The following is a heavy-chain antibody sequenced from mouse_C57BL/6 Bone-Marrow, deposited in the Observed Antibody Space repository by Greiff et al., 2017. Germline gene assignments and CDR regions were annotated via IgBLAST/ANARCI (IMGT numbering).Heavy chain of an antibody. Sequence: QVKLMESGAELARPGASVKMSCKASGYTFTSYTMHWVKQRPGQGLEWIGYINPSGGYTKYNQKFKDKATLTAYKSSSTAYMQLSSLTSEDSAVYDGESCGPSWFAYWGQGTLVTVSA. CDR2: INPSGGYT. CDR3: ESCGPSWFAY. CDR1: GYTFTSYT. J-gene: IGHJ3*01. V-gene: IGHV1-4*01.